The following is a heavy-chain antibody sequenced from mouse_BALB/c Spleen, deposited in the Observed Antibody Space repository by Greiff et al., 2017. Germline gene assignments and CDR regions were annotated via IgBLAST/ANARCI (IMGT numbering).Heavy chain of an antibody. CDR1: GYTFTSYW. CDR3: TRGNGNYGGYFDV. V-gene: IGHV1S81*02. Sequence: QVQLQQPGAELVKPGASVKLSCKASGYTFTSYWMHWVKQRPGQGLEWIGEINPSNGRTNYNQKFKDKATLTVDKSSSTAYMQLSSPTSEDSAVYYCTRGNGNYGGYFDVWGAGTTVTVSS. CDR2: INPSNGRT. J-gene: IGHJ1*01. D-gene: IGHD2-1*01.